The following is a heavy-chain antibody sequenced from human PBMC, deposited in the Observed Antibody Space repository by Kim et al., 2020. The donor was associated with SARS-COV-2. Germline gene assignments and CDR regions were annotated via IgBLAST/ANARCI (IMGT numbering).Heavy chain of an antibody. V-gene: IGHV4-39*01. CDR2: IYYSGST. CDR3: ARLSFDP. CDR1: SGSISSSSYY. J-gene: IGHJ5*02. Sequence: SETLSLTCTVSSGSISSSSYYWGWIRQPPGKGLEWIGSIYYSGSTYYNPSLKSRVTISVDTSKNQFSLKLSSVTAADTAVYYCARLSFDPWGQGTLVTVSS.